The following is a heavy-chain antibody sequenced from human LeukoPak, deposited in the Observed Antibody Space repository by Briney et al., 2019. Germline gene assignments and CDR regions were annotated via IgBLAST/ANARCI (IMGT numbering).Heavy chain of an antibody. J-gene: IGHJ4*02. CDR1: GGSISPYY. V-gene: IGHV4-59*13. CDR2: IYYSGST. Sequence: SETLSLTCTVSGGSISPYYWSWIRQSPGQGLEWIGYIYYSGSTYYNPSLNSRLTMAVDTSQNQFSLKLSSVTAADTAVYYCVRSGGGSGGYWGPGTLVTVSS. CDR3: VRSGGGSGGY. D-gene: IGHD6-19*01.